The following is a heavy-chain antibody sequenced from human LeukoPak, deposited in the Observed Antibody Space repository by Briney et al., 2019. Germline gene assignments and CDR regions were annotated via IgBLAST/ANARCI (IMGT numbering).Heavy chain of an antibody. CDR2: ISSSSSYI. D-gene: IGHD1-26*01. Sequence: GGSLRLSCAASGFTFSSYSMNWVRLAPGKGLEWVSSISSSSSYIYYADSVKGRFTISRDNANNSLYLQMNSLRAEDTAVYYCAKDQSGSYQYCCYYYLVVWGQGTTVTVSS. CDR1: GFTFSSYS. CDR3: AKDQSGSYQYCCYYYLVV. J-gene: IGHJ6*03. V-gene: IGHV3-21*01.